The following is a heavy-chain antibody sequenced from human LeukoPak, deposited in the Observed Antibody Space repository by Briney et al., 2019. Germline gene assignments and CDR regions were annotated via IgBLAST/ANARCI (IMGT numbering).Heavy chain of an antibody. D-gene: IGHD4/OR15-4a*01. J-gene: IGHJ4*02. CDR1: GFSSSYW. CDR3: ARDLMSTEGY. V-gene: IGHV3-7*01. Sequence: PGGSLRLSCVASGFSSSYWMHWVRQAPGKGLEWVACIRQDGRDRYYVDSVKGRFTISRDNAKNSLYLQMNSLRAEDTAVHYCARDLMSTEGYWGQGTLVTVSS. CDR2: IRQDGRDR.